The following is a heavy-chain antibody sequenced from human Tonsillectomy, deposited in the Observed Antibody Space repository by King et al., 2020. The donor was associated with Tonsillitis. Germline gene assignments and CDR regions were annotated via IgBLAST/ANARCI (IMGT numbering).Heavy chain of an antibody. J-gene: IGHJ4*02. D-gene: IGHD4-17*01. Sequence: VQLVESGGGVVQPGRSLRLSCAASGFTFSSYGMHWVRQAPGKGLEWVAVISYDGSNKYYADSVKGRFTISRDNSKNTLYLQMNSLRAEDTAVYDCAKLSTVTTFDYWGQGTLVTVSS. CDR2: ISYDGSNK. CDR3: AKLSTVTTFDY. V-gene: IGHV3-30*18. CDR1: GFTFSSYG.